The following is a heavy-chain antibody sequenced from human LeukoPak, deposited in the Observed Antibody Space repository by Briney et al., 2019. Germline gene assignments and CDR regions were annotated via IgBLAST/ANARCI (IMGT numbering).Heavy chain of an antibody. J-gene: IGHJ3*02. V-gene: IGHV3-74*01. D-gene: IGHD3-9*01. CDR1: GFTFGNYW. Sequence: GGSLRLSCAASGFTFGNYWMHWVRQAPGKGLVWVSRINSDGSSTNYADSVKGRFTISRDNAKKTLYLQMNSLTAEDTAVYYCARGQTYYDDSTGYHYYAFDIWGQGTMVTVSS. CDR2: INSDGSST. CDR3: ARGQTYYDDSTGYHYYAFDI.